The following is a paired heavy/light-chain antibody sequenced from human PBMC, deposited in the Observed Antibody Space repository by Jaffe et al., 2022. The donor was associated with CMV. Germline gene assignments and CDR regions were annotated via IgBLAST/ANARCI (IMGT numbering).Light chain of an antibody. V-gene: IGLV2-14*01. Sequence: QSALTQPASVSGSPGQPITISCTGTSSDVGGYEYVSWFQQHPGKAPKLLIYDVTYRPSGVSNRFSGSKSGNTASLAISGLQAEDEADYYCSSYSTGSTRVLFGGGTKLTVL. J-gene: IGLJ2*01. CDR2: DVT. CDR1: SSDVGGYEY. CDR3: SSYSTGSTRVL.
Heavy chain of an antibody. CDR1: GGSISTYF. V-gene: IGHV4-59*01. CDR3: ARSIVGATRAFDL. D-gene: IGHD1-26*01. Sequence: VKPSESGPGLVKPSETLSLTCTVSGGSISTYFWSWIRQPPGKGLEWIGYIHYSGSTNYNASLKSRVTISLDTSQNQFSLNLRSVTTADTAVYYCARSIVGATRAFDLWGQGTMVTVSS. CDR2: IHYSGST. J-gene: IGHJ3*01.